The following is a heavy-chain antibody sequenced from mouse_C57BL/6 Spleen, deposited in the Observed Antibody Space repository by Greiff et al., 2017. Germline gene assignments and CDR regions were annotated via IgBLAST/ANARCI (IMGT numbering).Heavy chain of an antibody. J-gene: IGHJ2*01. D-gene: IGHD4-1*01. CDR2: ISDGGSYT. Sequence: EVKLQESGGGLVKPGGSLKLSCAASGFTFSSYAMSWVRQTPEKRLEWVATISDGGSYTYYPDNVKGRFPISRDNAKNNLYLQMSHLKSEDTAMYYCAREGTGVFDYWGQGTTLTVSS. V-gene: IGHV5-4*01. CDR1: GFTFSSYA. CDR3: AREGTGVFDY.